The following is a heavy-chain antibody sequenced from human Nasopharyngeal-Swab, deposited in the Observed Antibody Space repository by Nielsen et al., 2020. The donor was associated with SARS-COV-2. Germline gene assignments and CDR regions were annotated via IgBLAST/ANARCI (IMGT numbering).Heavy chain of an antibody. V-gene: IGHV4-61*02. Sequence: SETLSLTCTVSGGSISSGSYYWSWIRQPAGKGLEWIGRIYTSGSTNYNPSLKSRVTISVDTSKNQFSLKLSSVTAADTAVYYCARGSSSSAAHDYWGQGTLVTVPS. CDR3: ARGSSSSAAHDY. CDR2: IYTSGST. CDR1: GGSISSGSYY. J-gene: IGHJ4*02. D-gene: IGHD6-6*01.